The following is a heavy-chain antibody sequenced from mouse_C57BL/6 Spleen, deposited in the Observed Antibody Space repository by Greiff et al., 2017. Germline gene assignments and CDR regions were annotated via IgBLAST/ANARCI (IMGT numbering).Heavy chain of an antibody. D-gene: IGHD2-2*01. J-gene: IGHJ2*01. V-gene: IGHV1-63*01. CDR2: IYPGGGYT. CDR3: ARSGPYGYDY. Sequence: QVQLQQSGAELVRPGTSVKMSCKASGYNFTNYWIGWAKQRPGHGLEWIGDIYPGGGYTNYNEKFKGKATLTADKSSSTAYMQFSSLTSEDSAIYYCARSGPYGYDYWGQGTTLPVSS. CDR1: GYNFTNYW.